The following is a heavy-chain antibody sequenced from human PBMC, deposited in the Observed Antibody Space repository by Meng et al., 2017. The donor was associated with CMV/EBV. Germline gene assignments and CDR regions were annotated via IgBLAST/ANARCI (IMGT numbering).Heavy chain of an antibody. CDR1: GGSISSGDYY. D-gene: IGHD3-3*01. V-gene: IGHV4-30-4*08. J-gene: IGHJ4*02. Sequence: QRQLQGAGPGLGKPSQTLSLTCIVSGGSISSGDYYWSWIRQPPGKGLEWIGYIYYSGSTYHNPSLKSRVTISVDTSKNQFSLKLSSVTAADTAVYYCARDNRRGGVDYWGQGTLVTVSS. CDR2: IYYSGST. CDR3: ARDNRRGGVDY.